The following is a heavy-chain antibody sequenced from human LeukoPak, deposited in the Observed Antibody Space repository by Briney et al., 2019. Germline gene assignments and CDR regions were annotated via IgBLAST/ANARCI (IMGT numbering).Heavy chain of an antibody. J-gene: IGHJ4*02. CDR1: GFTFSGSA. CDR2: IRSKANSYAT. CDR3: TRLDSSSWPPFDY. Sequence: PGGSLRLSCAASGFTFSGSAMHWVRQASGKGLEWVGRIRSKANSYATAYAASVEGRFTISRDDSKNTAYLQMNSLKTEDTAVYYCTRLDSSSWPPFDYWGQGTLVTVSS. V-gene: IGHV3-73*01. D-gene: IGHD6-13*01.